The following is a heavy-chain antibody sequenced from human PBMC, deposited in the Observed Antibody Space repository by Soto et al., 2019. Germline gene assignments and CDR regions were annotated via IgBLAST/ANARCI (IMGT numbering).Heavy chain of an antibody. D-gene: IGHD6-13*01. CDR1: GFTFISYS. CDR3: ARDSSQNWFDP. V-gene: IGHV3-21*01. Sequence: EVQLVESGGGLVKPGGSLRLSCAASGFTFISYSMNWVRQAPGKGLEWVSSISSSSSYIYYADSVKGRFTIPRDNAKNSLYLQMNSLRAEDTAVYYCARDSSQNWFDPWGQGTLVTVSS. CDR2: ISSSSSYI. J-gene: IGHJ5*02.